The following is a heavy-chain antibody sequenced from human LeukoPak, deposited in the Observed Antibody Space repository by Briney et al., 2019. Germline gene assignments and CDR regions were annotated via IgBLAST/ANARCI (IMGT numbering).Heavy chain of an antibody. J-gene: IGHJ4*02. D-gene: IGHD5-12*01. CDR2: ISSNGGST. CDR3: AKELEYNGYDPH. V-gene: IGHV3-64*04. Sequence: GGSLRLSCSASGFTFSSYAMHWVRQAPGKGLEYVSAISSNGGSTYYADSVKGRFTISRDNSKNTLYLQMNSLRAEDTAVYYCAKELEYNGYDPHWGQGTLVTVSS. CDR1: GFTFSSYA.